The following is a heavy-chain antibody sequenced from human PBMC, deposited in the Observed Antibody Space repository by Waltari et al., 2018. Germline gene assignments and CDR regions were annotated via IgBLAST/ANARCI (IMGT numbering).Heavy chain of an antibody. CDR2: IIPIFGTA. V-gene: IGHV1-69*05. J-gene: IGHJ4*02. Sequence: QVQLVQSGAEVKQPGSSVKVSCKASGGTFRSYAISWVRQAPGKGLEWMGGIIPIFGTANYAQKFQGRVTITTDESTSTAYMELSSLRSEDTAVYYCAVDRGAAAGGVDYWGQGTLVTVSS. CDR3: AVDRGAAAGGVDY. D-gene: IGHD6-13*01. CDR1: GGTFRSYA.